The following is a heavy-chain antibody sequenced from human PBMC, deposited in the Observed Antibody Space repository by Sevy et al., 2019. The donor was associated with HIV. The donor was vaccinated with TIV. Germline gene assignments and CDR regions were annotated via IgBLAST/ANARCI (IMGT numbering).Heavy chain of an antibody. CDR1: GFTFSAFS. CDR2: ISYDGSNE. V-gene: IGHV3-30-3*01. CDR3: ALERLSSNVAEYFQN. J-gene: IGHJ1*01. Sequence: GGSLRLSCAASGFTFSAFSMHWVRQAPGKGLEWVATISYDGSNEHYADSVKGRFTISRDNSKSSLYLQMNSLRGEDTAVYYCALERLSSNVAEYFQNWGQGTLVTVSS. D-gene: IGHD1-1*01.